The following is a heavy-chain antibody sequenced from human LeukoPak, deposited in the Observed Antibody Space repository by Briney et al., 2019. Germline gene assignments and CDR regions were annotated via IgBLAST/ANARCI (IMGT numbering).Heavy chain of an antibody. CDR1: GYTFTDYY. Sequence: ASVKVSCKAFGYTFTDYYMHWVRQAPGQGLEWMGIINPSGGSTSYAQKFQGRVTMTRDTSTSTVYMELSSLRSEDTAVYYCARDQQGITIFGVVITHPYFDYWGQGTLVTVSS. D-gene: IGHD3-3*01. CDR2: INPSGGST. J-gene: IGHJ4*02. CDR3: ARDQQGITIFGVVITHPYFDY. V-gene: IGHV1-46*01.